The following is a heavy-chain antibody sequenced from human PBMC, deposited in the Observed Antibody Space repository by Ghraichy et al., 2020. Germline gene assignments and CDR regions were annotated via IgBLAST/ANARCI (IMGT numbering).Heavy chain of an antibody. Sequence: SQTLSLTCAASGASFGAYYWTWIRQAPGKGLEWIGDINSRGGTNYSPSLRSRVTLSVDASKNQFSLKVNSVIAADAGVYYCARIVGGGTSDYWGQGTLVTVSS. CDR3: ARIVGGGTSDY. V-gene: IGHV4-34*01. CDR2: INSRGGT. D-gene: IGHD1-26*01. CDR1: GASFGAYY. J-gene: IGHJ4*02.